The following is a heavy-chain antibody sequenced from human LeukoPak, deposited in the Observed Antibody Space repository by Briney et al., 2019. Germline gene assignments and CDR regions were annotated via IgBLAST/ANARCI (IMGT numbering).Heavy chain of an antibody. J-gene: IGHJ4*02. CDR1: GGSISSSSYY. Sequence: TPSETLSLTCTVSGGSISSSSYYWGWIRQPPGKGLEWIGSIYYSGSTYYNPSLKSRVTISVDTSKNQFSLKLSSVTAADTAVYYCARSSPIAAAGYHYWGQGTLVTVSS. CDR3: ARSSPIAAAGYHY. V-gene: IGHV4-39*01. D-gene: IGHD6-13*01. CDR2: IYYSGST.